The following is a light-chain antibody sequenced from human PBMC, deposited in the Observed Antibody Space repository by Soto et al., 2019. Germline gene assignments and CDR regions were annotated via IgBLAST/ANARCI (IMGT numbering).Light chain of an antibody. Sequence: EIVMTQSPGTMSVSPGERATLCCRASQSVSINLAWYQQKPCQAPRLLIYDASPRATGIPARFSGSGSGTEFTLTFSSLQSKDFAVYYCQQYNNWYPLTFGGGTKVEIK. J-gene: IGKJ4*01. V-gene: IGKV3D-15*01. CDR3: QQYNNWYPLT. CDR1: QSVSIN. CDR2: DAS.